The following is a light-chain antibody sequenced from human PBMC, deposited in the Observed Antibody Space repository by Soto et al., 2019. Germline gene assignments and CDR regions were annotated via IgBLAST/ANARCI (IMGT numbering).Light chain of an antibody. CDR1: SSNIGSNY. J-gene: IGLJ2*01. CDR3: AAWEDNLSAYVV. CDR2: RNN. Sequence: QSVLTQPPSASGAPGQRVTISCSGSSSNIGSNYVYWYQQLPGTAPKLLIYRNNQRPSGVPDRFSGSKSGTSASLAISGLRSEDEAEYYCAAWEDNLSAYVVFGGGTKLTVL. V-gene: IGLV1-47*01.